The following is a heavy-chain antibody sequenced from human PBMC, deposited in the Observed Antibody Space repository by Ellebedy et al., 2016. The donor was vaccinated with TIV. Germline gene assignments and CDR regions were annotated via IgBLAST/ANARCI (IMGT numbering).Heavy chain of an antibody. CDR2: VSYNGFNS. CDR1: GFTFTSYG. D-gene: IGHD4-17*01. CDR3: VRGKGYDFGEE. V-gene: IGHV3-30*03. Sequence: LSLTCAAFGFTFTSYGLHWVRQAPGKGLEWVAFVSYNGFNSYYRDSVRGRFSISRDNAKDTLYLQMSSLRHEDTAVYHCVRGKGYDFGEEWGQGTLVSVSS. J-gene: IGHJ4*02.